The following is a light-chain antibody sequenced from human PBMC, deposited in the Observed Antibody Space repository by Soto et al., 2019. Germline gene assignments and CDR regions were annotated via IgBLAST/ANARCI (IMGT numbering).Light chain of an antibody. CDR3: AAWDDSLSGWV. CDR1: SSNVGSYY. Sequence: QSVLTQPPSASGTPGQRVTISCSGSSSNVGSYYVYWYQQLPGTAPKLLIYRNNQRPSGVPDRFSGSKSGTSASLAISGLGSEDEADYYCAAWDDSLSGWVFGGGTKLTVL. J-gene: IGLJ3*02. V-gene: IGLV1-47*01. CDR2: RNN.